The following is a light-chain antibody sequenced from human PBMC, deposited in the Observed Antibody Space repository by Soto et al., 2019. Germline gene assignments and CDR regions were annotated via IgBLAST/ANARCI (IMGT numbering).Light chain of an antibody. V-gene: IGKV1-5*01. CDR2: DAY. J-gene: IGKJ2*01. CDR3: QQYDTYSRYP. Sequence: DIQMTQSPSTLSASVGDRVAITCRASQNINSKLAWYQKKPGKAPKLLISDAYSLESGVPSRFSGSVSAAEFTLPIGVLQPDDFGGYYCQQYDTYSRYPVGQGTTLDIK. CDR1: QNINSK.